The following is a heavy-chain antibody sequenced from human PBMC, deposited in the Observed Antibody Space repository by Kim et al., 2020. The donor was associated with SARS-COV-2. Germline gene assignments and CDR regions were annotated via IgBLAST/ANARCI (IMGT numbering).Heavy chain of an antibody. V-gene: IGHV3-23*01. CDR3: AKDLSPLGGSFFDY. Sequence: ADAVKGRFTISRDNSKNTLYLQMNSLRAEDTAVYYCAKDLSPLGGSFFDYWGQGTLVTVSS. J-gene: IGHJ4*02. D-gene: IGHD2-15*01.